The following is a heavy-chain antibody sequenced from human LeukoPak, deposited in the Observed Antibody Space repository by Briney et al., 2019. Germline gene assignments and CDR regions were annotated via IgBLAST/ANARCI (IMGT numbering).Heavy chain of an antibody. Sequence: GGSLRLSCAASGFTFSNYDMSWVRQTPGKGLEWVSAISGSGGTPYYADSVKGRFSISRDNSRDTLYLQMNSLRAEDAAVYYCAKDGATYFYYYYMDVWGKGTTVTVSS. D-gene: IGHD1-26*01. J-gene: IGHJ6*03. CDR1: GFTFSNYD. V-gene: IGHV3-23*01. CDR3: AKDGATYFYYYYMDV. CDR2: ISGSGGTP.